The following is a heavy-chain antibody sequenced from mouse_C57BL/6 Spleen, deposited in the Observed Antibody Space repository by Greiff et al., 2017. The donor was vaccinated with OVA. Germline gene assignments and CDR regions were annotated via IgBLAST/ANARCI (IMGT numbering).Heavy chain of an antibody. D-gene: IGHD2-10*01. V-gene: IGHV5-9-1*02. J-gene: IGHJ4*01. Sequence: EVKLMESGEGLVKPGGSLKLSCAASGFTFSSYAMSWVRQTPEKRLEWVAYISSGGDYIYYADTVKGRFTISRDNARNTLYLQMSSLKSEDTAMYYCTSLLPYYAMDYWGQGTSVTVSS. CDR2: ISSGGDYI. CDR3: TSLLPYYAMDY. CDR1: GFTFSSYA.